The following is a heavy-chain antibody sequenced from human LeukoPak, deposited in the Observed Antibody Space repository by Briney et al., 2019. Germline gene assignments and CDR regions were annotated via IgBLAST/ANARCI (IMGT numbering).Heavy chain of an antibody. Sequence: GGSLRLSCAASGFTVSSNYMSWVRQAPGKGLEGVSVIYSGGSTYYADSVKGRFTISRDNSKNTLYLQMNSLRAEDTAVYYCAKDQRFGDLDDYRGQGTLVTVSS. CDR2: IYSGGST. V-gene: IGHV3-53*01. D-gene: IGHD3-10*01. J-gene: IGHJ4*02. CDR3: AKDQRFGDLDDY. CDR1: GFTVSSNY.